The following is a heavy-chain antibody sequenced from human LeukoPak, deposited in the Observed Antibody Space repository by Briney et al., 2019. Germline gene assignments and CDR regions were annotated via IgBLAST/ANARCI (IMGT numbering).Heavy chain of an antibody. D-gene: IGHD3-22*01. CDR1: GGSISSYY. J-gene: IGHJ4*02. Sequence: SETLSLTCTVSGGSISSYYWSWIRQPPGKGLEWIGYIYYSGSTNYNPSLKSRVTISVDTSKNQFSLKLSSVTAADTAVYYCARLRTYYYDSSGFYFDYWGQGTLVTVSS. CDR2: IYYSGST. CDR3: ARLRTYYYDSSGFYFDY. V-gene: IGHV4-59*01.